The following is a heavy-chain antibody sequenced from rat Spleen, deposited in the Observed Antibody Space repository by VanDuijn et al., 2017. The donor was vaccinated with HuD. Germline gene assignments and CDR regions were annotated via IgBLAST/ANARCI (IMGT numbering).Heavy chain of an antibody. CDR1: GFTFSRYW. Sequence: EVQLVETGGGLVQPGKSLKLSCVASGFTFSRYWMYWVRQAPGKGLEWVSSVSSDGVNTYYPDSVKGRFTVSRDNAKSTLYLQMDSLRSEDTAPYYCARHGNYDGYYDAWGQGASVTVSS. CDR3: ARHGNYDGYYDA. D-gene: IGHD1-12*03. J-gene: IGHJ4*01. V-gene: IGHV5-58*01. CDR2: VSSDGVNT.